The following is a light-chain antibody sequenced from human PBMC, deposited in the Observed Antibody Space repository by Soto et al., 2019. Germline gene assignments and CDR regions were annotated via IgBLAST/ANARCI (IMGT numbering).Light chain of an antibody. CDR3: HQYNSYSPWT. J-gene: IGKJ1*01. CDR1: QSISSW. CDR2: DAP. V-gene: IGKV1-5*01. Sequence: DIQRTHSQSTLSASVGYRVTITCLASQSISSWLAWYQQKPGKAPKLLIYDAPTLESGVPSRFSGSGSGTEFTLTISSLQPDDFATYYCHQYNSYSPWTFGQGTKVDI.